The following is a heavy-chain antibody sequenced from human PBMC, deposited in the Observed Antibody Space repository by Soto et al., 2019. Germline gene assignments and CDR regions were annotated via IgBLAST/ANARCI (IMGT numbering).Heavy chain of an antibody. Sequence: SETLSLTCTVSGGSISSGGYYWIWILQHPGKGLELIVYIYYIGSTYYNPSLKSRVTISVDTSKNXFSLKLGSVTAADTAVYYCARSVAYCSGGSCYGPSALYNRYYYYGMDVWGQGTTVTVSS. V-gene: IGHV4-31*03. CDR3: ARSVAYCSGGSCYGPSALYNRYYYYGMDV. CDR2: IYYIGST. D-gene: IGHD2-15*01. CDR1: GGSISSGGYY. J-gene: IGHJ6*02.